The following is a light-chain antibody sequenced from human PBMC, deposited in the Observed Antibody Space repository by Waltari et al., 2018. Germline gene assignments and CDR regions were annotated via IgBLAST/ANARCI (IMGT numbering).Light chain of an antibody. J-gene: IGKJ5*01. CDR1: QSVSSY. V-gene: IGKV3-11*01. CDR2: DAS. CDR3: QQRNGYPIT. Sequence: EIVLTQSPATLSLSPGERATLSCRASQSVSSYLAWYQQKPGQAPRLLIYDASTLEGGVPSRFSGSGSGTEFALTISSLQPEDFATYYCQQRNGYPITFGQGTRLEIK.